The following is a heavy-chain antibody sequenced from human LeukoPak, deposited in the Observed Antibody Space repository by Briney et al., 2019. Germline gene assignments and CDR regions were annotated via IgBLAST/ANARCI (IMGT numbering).Heavy chain of an antibody. Sequence: SETLSLTCAVSGGSISSYYWSWIRQPAGKGLEWIGRIYTSGTTNYNPSLKGRVTMSVDTSKNQFSLNLNSVTAADTAVYYCARTSPRAATFDYWGQGTLVTVSS. J-gene: IGHJ4*02. CDR3: ARTSPRAATFDY. D-gene: IGHD2-15*01. CDR2: IYTSGTT. V-gene: IGHV4-4*07. CDR1: GGSISSYY.